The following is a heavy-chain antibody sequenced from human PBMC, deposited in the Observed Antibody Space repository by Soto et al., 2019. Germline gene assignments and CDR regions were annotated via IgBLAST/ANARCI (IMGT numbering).Heavy chain of an antibody. D-gene: IGHD3-22*01. CDR1: GFTFSSYS. CDR2: ISSSSSYI. J-gene: IGHJ6*02. Sequence: EVQLVESGGGLVKPGGSLRLSCAASGFTFSSYSMNWVRQAPGKGLEWVSSISSSSSYIYYADSVKGRFTISRDNAKNSLYLQMNSLRAEDTAVYYCARGWLPEPLVYYGMDVWGQGTTVTVSS. CDR3: ARGWLPEPLVYYGMDV. V-gene: IGHV3-21*01.